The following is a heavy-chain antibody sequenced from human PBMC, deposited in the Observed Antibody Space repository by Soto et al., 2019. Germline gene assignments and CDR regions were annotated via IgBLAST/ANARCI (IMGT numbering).Heavy chain of an antibody. V-gene: IGHV3-74*01. Sequence: EVQLVESGGGLVQPGGSLRLSCAASGFTFSSYWLHWVRQVPGKGLVWVSRINSDGSSTSYADSVKGRFTISRDNAKNTLYLQMNSLRVEDTAVYYCAVIPRPGDGFDIWGQGTMVTVSS. CDR1: GFTFSSYW. CDR2: INSDGSST. J-gene: IGHJ3*02. D-gene: IGHD3-22*01. CDR3: AVIPRPGDGFDI.